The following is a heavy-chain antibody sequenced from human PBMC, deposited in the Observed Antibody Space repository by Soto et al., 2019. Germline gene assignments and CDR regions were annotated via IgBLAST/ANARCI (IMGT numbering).Heavy chain of an antibody. Sequence: QVQLQESGPGLVKPSQTLSLTCTVSGGSISSGGYYWSWIRQHPGKGLEWIGYIYYSGSTYYNPSLKSRVTISLDTSKNHFSLNLSSVTAADTAVYYCARGFGVSQTGNPWGQGTLVTVSS. J-gene: IGHJ5*02. CDR3: ARGFGVSQTGNP. D-gene: IGHD3-16*01. CDR2: IYYSGST. CDR1: GGSISSGGYY. V-gene: IGHV4-31*03.